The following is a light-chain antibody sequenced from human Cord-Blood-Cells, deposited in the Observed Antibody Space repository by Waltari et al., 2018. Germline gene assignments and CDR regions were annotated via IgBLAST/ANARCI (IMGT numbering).Light chain of an antibody. CDR1: RSINGGSF. CDR3: AAWDDSLSGWV. Sequence: QSLLSHPPSASRPLGQGCPIPESGTRSINGGSFIYCYPQPPGTAPKLLIYRNNQRSSGVPDRFSGSKSGTSASLAISGLRSEDEADYYCAAWDDSLSGWVFGGGTKLTVL. CDR2: RNN. J-gene: IGLJ3*02. V-gene: IGLV1-47*01.